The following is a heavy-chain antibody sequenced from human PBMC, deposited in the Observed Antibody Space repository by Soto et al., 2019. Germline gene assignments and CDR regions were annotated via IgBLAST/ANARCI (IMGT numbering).Heavy chain of an antibody. CDR2: IRRGGDIT. CDR3: SKWSVFGNA. CDR1: GFDFSSHS. J-gene: IGHJ5*02. D-gene: IGHD1-1*01. V-gene: IGHV3-23*01. Sequence: EVQLLESGGGLVQPGGSLRLSCVASGFDFSSHSMTWARQAPGKGLEWVGGIRRGGDITFYRHSVKGLVTISRDISKITLFVQMNSLRVEDTATYFCSKWSVFGNAWGQGTLVTVSS.